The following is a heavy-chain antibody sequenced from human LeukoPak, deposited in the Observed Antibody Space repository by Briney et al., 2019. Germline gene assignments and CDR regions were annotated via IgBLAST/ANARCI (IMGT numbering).Heavy chain of an antibody. CDR2: IYTSGIT. Sequence: SETLSLTCTVSGDSISSYYWSWIRQPAGKGLEWIGRIYTSGITDYNPSLKSRVTMSVDTSKNQFSLKVNSVTAADTAVYYCARAPDYLTNWFDPWGQGTLVTVSS. V-gene: IGHV4-4*07. CDR1: GDSISSYY. CDR3: ARAPDYLTNWFDP. J-gene: IGHJ5*02. D-gene: IGHD4-11*01.